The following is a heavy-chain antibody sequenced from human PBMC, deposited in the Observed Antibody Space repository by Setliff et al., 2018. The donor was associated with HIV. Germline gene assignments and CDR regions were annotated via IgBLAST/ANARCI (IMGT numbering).Heavy chain of an antibody. CDR3: ARESTDSSGYYRGYFDY. CDR2: INHSGST. J-gene: IGHJ4*02. D-gene: IGHD6-19*01. V-gene: IGHV4-59*11. CDR1: GGSISSHY. Sequence: LSLTCTVSGGSISSHYWSLIRQPPGKDLEWIGEINHSGSTNYNPSLKSRVTISVDTSKNQFSLKLSSVTAADTAVYYCARESTDSSGYYRGYFDYWGQGTLVTVSS.